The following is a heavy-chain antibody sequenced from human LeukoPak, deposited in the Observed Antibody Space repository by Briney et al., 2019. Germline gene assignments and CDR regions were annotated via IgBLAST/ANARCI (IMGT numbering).Heavy chain of an antibody. V-gene: IGHV1-18*01. J-gene: IGHJ4*02. CDR1: GYTFTSYG. CDR2: ISAYNGDT. D-gene: IGHD1-26*01. Sequence: GASVKVSCKASGYTFTSYGITWVRQAPGQGLEWMGWISAYNGDTNYAQNLQGRVTMTTDTSTSTAYVELRSLRSDDTAVYYCARTNSGKYIYSRLWGQGTLVTVSS. CDR3: ARTNSGKYIYSRL.